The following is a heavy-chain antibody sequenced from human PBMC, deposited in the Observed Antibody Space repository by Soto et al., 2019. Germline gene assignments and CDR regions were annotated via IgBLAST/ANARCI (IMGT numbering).Heavy chain of an antibody. CDR3: ARVGYCTSTSSNCPFES. CDR1: GFIFRSYG. V-gene: IGHV3-33*01. Sequence: PGGSLRLSCETSGFIFRSYGMHCVRQAPGKGLEWVAVVWYDGSNIDYGESVNGRFTVSRDDSKNTLYLQMNNLRADDTAVYYCARVGYCTSTSSNCPFESWRQGTLVTVS. J-gene: IGHJ4*02. D-gene: IGHD2-2*01. CDR2: VWYDGSNI.